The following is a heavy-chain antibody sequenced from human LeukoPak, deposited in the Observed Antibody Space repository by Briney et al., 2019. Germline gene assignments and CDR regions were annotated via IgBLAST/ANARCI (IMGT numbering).Heavy chain of an antibody. CDR2: IWYGGSHK. CDR3: ARDLLLWFGELSGDSDY. D-gene: IGHD3-10*01. V-gene: IGHV3-33*01. Sequence: GSPERLPCAPPGFTYSIYGMLGVPHATGRGAVWVADIWYGGSHKYYADSVKGRFTISRDNSKNTLHLQMNSLRAEDTAVYYCARDLLLWFGELSGDSDYWGQGTLVTVFS. CDR1: GFTYSIYG. J-gene: IGHJ4*02.